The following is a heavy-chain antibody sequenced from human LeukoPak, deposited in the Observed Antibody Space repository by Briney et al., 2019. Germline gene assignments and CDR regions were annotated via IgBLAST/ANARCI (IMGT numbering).Heavy chain of an antibody. V-gene: IGHV3-11*04. CDR3: ARESGGDLGEAFDI. J-gene: IGHJ3*02. D-gene: IGHD1-26*01. Sequence: GGSLRLSCVASGFNFSDYYMNWIRQSPGKGLEWISYMSSRSGIIYYADSVKGRFTISRDNAKNSLYLQLSSLRAEDTAVYYCARESGGDLGEAFDIWGQGTMVTVSS. CDR2: MSSRSGII. CDR1: GFNFSDYY.